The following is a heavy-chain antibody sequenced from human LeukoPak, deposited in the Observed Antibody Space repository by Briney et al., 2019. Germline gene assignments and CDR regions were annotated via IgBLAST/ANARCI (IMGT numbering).Heavy chain of an antibody. Sequence: SVKVSCKASGGTFSSYAISWVRQATGQGLEWMGSIIPILGIANYAQKSQGRVTITADKSTSTAYMELSSLRSEDTAVYYCARGDYYDSSGYSPADYWGQGTLVTVSS. CDR2: IIPILGIA. D-gene: IGHD3-22*01. CDR1: GGTFSSYA. V-gene: IGHV1-69*04. CDR3: ARGDYYDSSGYSPADY. J-gene: IGHJ4*02.